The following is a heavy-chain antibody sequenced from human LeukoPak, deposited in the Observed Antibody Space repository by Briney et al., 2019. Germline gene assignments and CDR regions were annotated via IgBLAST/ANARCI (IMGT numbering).Heavy chain of an antibody. J-gene: IGHJ4*02. Sequence: GASVKVSCKASGYTFTNYHINWVRQASGQGLEWMTWINPDTGDKGYARKFQDRVTTTTDTSISTAYMELSSLSSEETAVYFCARTTSMTASGYDYWGQGPLVTVSS. CDR3: ARTTSMTASGYDY. V-gene: IGHV1-8*03. CDR1: GYTFTNYH. D-gene: IGHD2-21*02. CDR2: INPDTGDK.